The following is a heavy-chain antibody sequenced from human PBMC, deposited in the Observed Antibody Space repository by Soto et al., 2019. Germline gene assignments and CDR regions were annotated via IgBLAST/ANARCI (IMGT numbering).Heavy chain of an antibody. V-gene: IGHV3-30*03. CDR3: ATKVRVTNYLYYGMDV. D-gene: IGHD2-21*02. CDR2: IAFDGSQE. J-gene: IGHJ6*02. CDR1: GFSFNTSG. Sequence: QVQLVESGGGVVQPGRALRLSCAAPGFSFNTSGMHWVRQAPGKGLEWVAVIAFDGSQEFYGDSVRGRFTISRDNSKNTLFLQMKSLTPEDTAVYYCATKVRVTNYLYYGMDVWGQGTTVTVSS.